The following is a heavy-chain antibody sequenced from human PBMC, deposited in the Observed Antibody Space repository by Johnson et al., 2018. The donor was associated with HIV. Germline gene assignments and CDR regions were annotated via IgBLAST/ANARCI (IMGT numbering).Heavy chain of an antibody. J-gene: IGHJ3*02. V-gene: IGHV3-66*01. Sequence: VQLVESGGDLVQPGGSLRLSCAASGFTVSSNYMSWVRQAPGKGLEWVSVIHSGGSTYYADSVKGRFTISRAKSKNSLYLQMNSLRAEDTAVYYCARVLYYYDSSGYWTNDAFDIWGQGTMVTVSS. CDR1: GFTVSSNY. CDR3: ARVLYYYDSSGYWTNDAFDI. D-gene: IGHD3-22*01. CDR2: IHSGGST.